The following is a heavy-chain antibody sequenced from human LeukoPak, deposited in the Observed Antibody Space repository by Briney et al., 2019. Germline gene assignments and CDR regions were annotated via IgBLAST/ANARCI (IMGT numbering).Heavy chain of an antibody. D-gene: IGHD3-9*01. Sequence: ASVKVSCKASGFNFNTFGITWLRQAPGHGLEWMGFFSAYTGETNYAQRLQGRVTMTRDTSTNTAFLHLRSLRSDDTAVYYCARGLYDILTGYPNWFDPWGQGTLVTVSS. CDR3: ARGLYDILTGYPNWFDP. CDR2: FSAYTGET. CDR1: GFNFNTFG. J-gene: IGHJ5*02. V-gene: IGHV1-18*01.